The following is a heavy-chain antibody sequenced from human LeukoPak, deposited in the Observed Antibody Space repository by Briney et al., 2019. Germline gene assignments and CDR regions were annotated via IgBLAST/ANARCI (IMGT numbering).Heavy chain of an antibody. CDR2: IWYDGSNK. V-gene: IGHV3-30*02. Sequence: GGSLRLSCAASGFTFSSYGMHWVRQAPGKGLEWVAVIWYDGSNKYYADSVKGRFTISRDNTKNTLYLQMNSLRAEDTAVYYCAKEPLGFDYWGQGTLVTVSS. CDR3: AKEPLGFDY. J-gene: IGHJ4*02. D-gene: IGHD7-27*01. CDR1: GFTFSSYG.